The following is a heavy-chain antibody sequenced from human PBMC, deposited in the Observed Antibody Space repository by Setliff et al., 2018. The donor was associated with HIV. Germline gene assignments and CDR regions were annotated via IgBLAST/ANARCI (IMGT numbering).Heavy chain of an antibody. CDR2: INGGNGNT. J-gene: IGHJ4*02. CDR1: GYTFTSYA. CDR3: ARFPNPSQIVVVMPPDY. Sequence: VASVKVSCKASGYTFTSYAMHWVRQAPGQRLEWMGWINGGNGNTNYAQNLQDRVTMTTDTSTSTAYMELRSLRSDDTAMYFCARFPNPSQIVVVMPPDYWGQGTLVTVPQ. V-gene: IGHV1-3*01. D-gene: IGHD3-22*01.